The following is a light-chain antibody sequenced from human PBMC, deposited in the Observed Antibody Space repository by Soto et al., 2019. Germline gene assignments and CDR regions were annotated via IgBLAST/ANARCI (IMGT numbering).Light chain of an antibody. CDR2: TVS. J-gene: IGKJ1*01. CDR1: QDVSTW. Sequence: DIQMTQSPSSVSAAVGDRVTITCRASQDVSTWLAWYQQKAGEAPKLLIETVSTLQSGVPSRFSGSGSGTDFALTISSLQPEDFATYYCQQANSFPWTFGQGTKVEIK. CDR3: QQANSFPWT. V-gene: IGKV1-12*01.